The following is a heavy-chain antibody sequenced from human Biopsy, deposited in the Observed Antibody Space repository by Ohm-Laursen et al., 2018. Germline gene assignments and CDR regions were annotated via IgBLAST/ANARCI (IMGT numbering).Heavy chain of an antibody. CDR2: ISGRGVDT. J-gene: IGHJ4*02. CDR1: GFVLNNFA. D-gene: IGHD6-19*01. V-gene: IGHV3-23*01. CDR3: AKEGRNSGRVDY. Sequence: SLRLSCAASGFVLNNFAMSWVRQAPGKGLEWVSAISGRGVDTSYAGSVKGRFTISRDNSKNTVYLQMNSLRAEDTAIYYCAKEGRNSGRVDYWGQGTLVTVS.